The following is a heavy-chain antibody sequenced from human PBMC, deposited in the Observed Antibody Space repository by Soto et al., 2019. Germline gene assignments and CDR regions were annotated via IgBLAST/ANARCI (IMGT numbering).Heavy chain of an antibody. Sequence: GASVKVSCKASGYTFTGYYMHWVRQAPGQGLEWMGWINPNSGGTNYAQKFQGRVTMTRDTSISTAHMELSRLRSDDTAVYYCARSRDLTFRPWFDPWGQGTLVTVSS. J-gene: IGHJ5*02. CDR1: GYTFTGYY. CDR3: ARSRDLTFRPWFDP. V-gene: IGHV1-2*02. D-gene: IGHD2-21*01. CDR2: INPNSGGT.